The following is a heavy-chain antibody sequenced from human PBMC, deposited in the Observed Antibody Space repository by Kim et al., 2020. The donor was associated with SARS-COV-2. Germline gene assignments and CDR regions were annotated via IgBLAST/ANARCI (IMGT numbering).Heavy chain of an antibody. CDR3: ARSITMVRGVITVYYYYGMDV. CDR2: ISSSSYI. Sequence: GGSLRLSCAASGFTFSSYSMNWVRQAPGKGLEWVSSISSSSYIYYADSVKGRFTISRDNAKNSLYLQMNSLRAEDTAVYYCARSITMVRGVITVYYYYGMDVWGQGTTVTVSS. J-gene: IGHJ6*02. V-gene: IGHV3-21*01. CDR1: GFTFSSYS. D-gene: IGHD3-10*01.